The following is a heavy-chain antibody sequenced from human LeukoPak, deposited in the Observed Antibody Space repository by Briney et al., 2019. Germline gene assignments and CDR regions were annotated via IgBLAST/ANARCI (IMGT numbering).Heavy chain of an antibody. CDR3: ARLPYSSGWYGGYYFDY. CDR1: GYSFTSYW. Sequence: GESLKISCKGSGYSFTSYWIGWVRQMPGKGLEWIGIIYPGDSDTRYSPSFQGQVTISADKSISTAYLQWSSLKASDTAMYYCARLPYSSGWYGGYYFDYWGQGTLVTVSS. CDR2: IYPGDSDT. J-gene: IGHJ4*02. V-gene: IGHV5-51*01. D-gene: IGHD6-19*01.